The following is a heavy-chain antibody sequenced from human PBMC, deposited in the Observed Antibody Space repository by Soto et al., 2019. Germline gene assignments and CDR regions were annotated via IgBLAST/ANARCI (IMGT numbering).Heavy chain of an antibody. V-gene: IGHV3-13*01. J-gene: IGHJ4*02. Sequence: VGSLIRSCDASGFTFSGFHMHWVLQPTGKGLEWVSTIGTAGDTYYAVSVKGRFTISRDNAKNSLSLQMNSLRAGDTAVYSCARGQEVGAHFFDSWAQGTEVTVSS. CDR3: ARGQEVGAHFFDS. CDR2: IGTAGDT. D-gene: IGHD2-15*01. CDR1: GFTFSGFH.